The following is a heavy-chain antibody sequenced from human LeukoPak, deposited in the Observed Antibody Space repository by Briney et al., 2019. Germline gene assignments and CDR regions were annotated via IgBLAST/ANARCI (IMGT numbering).Heavy chain of an antibody. V-gene: IGHV4-59*01. CDR3: AGGDSSGWYEVDY. D-gene: IGHD6-19*01. CDR2: IYYSGST. J-gene: IGHJ4*02. Sequence: SETLSLTCTVSGGTISSYYWIWIRQPPGKGLKGLGYIYYSGSTNFNPSLKSRVTLSVDTSKNQFSLTLSSVTAADTAVYYCAGGDSSGWYEVDYWGQGTLVTVSS. CDR1: GGTISSYY.